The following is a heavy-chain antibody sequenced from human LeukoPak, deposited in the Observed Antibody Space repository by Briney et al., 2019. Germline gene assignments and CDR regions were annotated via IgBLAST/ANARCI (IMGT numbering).Heavy chain of an antibody. CDR3: ARLLAVAGGDAFDI. CDR2: IYYSGST. V-gene: IGHV4-59*08. CDR1: GDPMSRYY. Sequence: SETLSLTCTVSGDPMSRYYWSWIRQPPGKGLEWIGYIYYSGSTNYNPSLKSRVTVSVDTSKDQFSLRLSSVTAADTAVYYCARLLAVAGGDAFDIWGQGKMVTVSS. D-gene: IGHD6-19*01. J-gene: IGHJ3*02.